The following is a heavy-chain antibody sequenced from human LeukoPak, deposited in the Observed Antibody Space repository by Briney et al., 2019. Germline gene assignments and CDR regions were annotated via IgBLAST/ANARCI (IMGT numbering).Heavy chain of an antibody. V-gene: IGHV4-59*01. CDR2: IYYSGST. J-gene: IGHJ4*02. CDR1: GGSISSYY. CDR3: AGHAGLIVGEEYYFDY. D-gene: IGHD2/OR15-2a*01. Sequence: SSETLSLTCTVSGGSISSYYWSWIRQPPGKGLEWIGYIYYSGSTNYNPSLKSRVTISVDTSKNQFSLKLSSVTAAVTAVYYCAGHAGLIVGEEYYFDYWGQGTLVTVSS.